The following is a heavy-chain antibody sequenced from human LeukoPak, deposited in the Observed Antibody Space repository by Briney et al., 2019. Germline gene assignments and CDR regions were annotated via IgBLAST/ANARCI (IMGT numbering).Heavy chain of an antibody. CDR1: GFTFSTYS. J-gene: IGHJ6*03. Sequence: GGSLRLSCAASGFTFSTYSMNWVRQAPGKGLEWVSYISSSSSTIYYADSVKGRFTISRDNAENSLYLQMNSLGAEDTAVYYCARDDHYNYYYMDVWGKGTTVTVSS. V-gene: IGHV3-48*01. CDR3: ARDDHYNYYYMDV. CDR2: ISSSSSTI.